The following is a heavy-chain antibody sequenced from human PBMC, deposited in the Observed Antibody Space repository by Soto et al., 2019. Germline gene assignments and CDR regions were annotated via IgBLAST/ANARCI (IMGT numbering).Heavy chain of an antibody. V-gene: IGHV4-39*01. Sequence: QLQLQESGPGLVKPSETLSLTCTVSGGSISSNSYYWAWIRQPPGKGLEWIGNIYYSGTTYYNPSLKSRCTISVDTSKNQFSLKLSSVTAADTAVYYCARHKGGYYSGVDVWGQGTTVTVSS. CDR2: IYYSGTT. J-gene: IGHJ6*02. CDR3: ARHKGGYYSGVDV. D-gene: IGHD3-16*01. CDR1: GGSISSNSYY.